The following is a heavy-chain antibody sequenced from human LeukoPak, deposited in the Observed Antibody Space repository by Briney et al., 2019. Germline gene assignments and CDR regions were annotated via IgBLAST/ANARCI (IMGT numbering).Heavy chain of an antibody. CDR2: ISTSSSYI. V-gene: IGHV3-21*01. J-gene: IGHJ5*02. D-gene: IGHD6-6*01. CDR3: ARDQEYSSSSWDWFDP. Sequence: EGSLRLSCAASGFTFSSYSMNWVRQAPGKGLEWVSSISTSSSYIYYADSVKGRFTISRDNAKNSLYLQMNSLRAEDTAVYYCARDQEYSSSSWDWFDPWGQGTLVTVSS. CDR1: GFTFSSYS.